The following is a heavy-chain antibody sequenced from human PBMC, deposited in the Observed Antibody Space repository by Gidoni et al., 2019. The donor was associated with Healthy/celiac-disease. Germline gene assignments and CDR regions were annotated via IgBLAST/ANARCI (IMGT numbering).Heavy chain of an antibody. D-gene: IGHD1-26*01. V-gene: IGHV3-30*03. CDR2: ISYDGSNK. Sequence: VQLVESGGGVVQPVRSLSLSCSASGFPFSRYVMHWVRQSPGKGLEWVAVISYDGSNKYYADYVKGRFTISRDNSKNTMYLQMNSLRAEYTAVYYCARTRGSYYYGMDVWVQGTTFTVSS. J-gene: IGHJ6*02. CDR1: GFPFSRYV. CDR3: ARTRGSYYYGMDV.